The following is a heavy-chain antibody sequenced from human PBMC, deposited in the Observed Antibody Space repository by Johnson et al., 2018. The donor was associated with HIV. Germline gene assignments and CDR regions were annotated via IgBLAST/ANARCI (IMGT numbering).Heavy chain of an antibody. CDR3: ARVDRAMTYDAVDM. J-gene: IGHJ3*02. CDR1: GFTFSSYA. CDR2: IRYDGRNK. V-gene: IGHV3-30*02. D-gene: IGHD5-18*01. Sequence: QMLLVESGGGVVQPGRSLRLSCAASGFTFSSYAMHWVRQAPRKGLEWVAFIRYDGRNKYYADSVKGRFTISRDNSKNTLYLQMNSLRAEDTAVYYCARVDRAMTYDAVDMCGQGTMVTFSS.